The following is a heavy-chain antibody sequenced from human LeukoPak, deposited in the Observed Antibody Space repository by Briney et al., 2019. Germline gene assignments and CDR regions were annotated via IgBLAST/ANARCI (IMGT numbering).Heavy chain of an antibody. CDR3: ASSVGYYDSSGHDY. J-gene: IGHJ4*02. D-gene: IGHD3-22*01. Sequence: PGGSLRLSCAASGFTFSSYAMHWVRRAPGKGLEWVAVISYDGSNKYYADSVKGRFTISRDNSKNTLYLQMNSLRAEDTAVYYCASSVGYYDSSGHDYWGQGTLVTVSS. CDR1: GFTFSSYA. V-gene: IGHV3-30-3*01. CDR2: ISYDGSNK.